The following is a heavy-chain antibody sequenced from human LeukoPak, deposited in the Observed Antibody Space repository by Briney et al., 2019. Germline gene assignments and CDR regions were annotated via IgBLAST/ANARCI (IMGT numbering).Heavy chain of an antibody. J-gene: IGHJ4*02. CDR2: INTDGTYL. D-gene: IGHD2-15*01. Sequence: GGSLRLSCAASGFTFSNYWMHWVRQAPGKGLVWVSRINTDGTYLHYADSVQGRFTISRDNSKSTLCLQMNSLRAEDTAVYYCAKQLGYCSDGSCYFPYWGQGTLVTVSS. V-gene: IGHV3-74*01. CDR3: AKQLGYCSDGSCYFPY. CDR1: GFTFSNYW.